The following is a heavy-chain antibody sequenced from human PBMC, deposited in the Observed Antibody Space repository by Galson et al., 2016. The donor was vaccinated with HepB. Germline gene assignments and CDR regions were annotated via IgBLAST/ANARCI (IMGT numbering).Heavy chain of an antibody. CDR2: INAANGNT. V-gene: IGHV1-3*01. CDR1: GYTFTNYA. J-gene: IGHJ6*02. Sequence: SVKVSCKASGYTFTNYAMHWVRQAPGQRLEWMGWINAANGNTKYSQNFQGRVTITRDTSATTAYMELSSLRSEDTAVYYCSKNAVRGINAYYYGVDVWGQGTTVTVSS. D-gene: IGHD3-10*01. CDR3: SKNAVRGINAYYYGVDV.